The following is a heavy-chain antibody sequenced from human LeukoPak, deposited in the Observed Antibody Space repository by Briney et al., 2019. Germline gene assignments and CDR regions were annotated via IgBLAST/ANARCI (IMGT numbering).Heavy chain of an antibody. CDR1: GFTFSSYS. V-gene: IGHV3-21*01. CDR2: ISSSSSYI. CDR3: ARDLPGGECLDY. D-gene: IGHD3-16*01. J-gene: IGHJ4*02. Sequence: GPLRLSCAASGFTFSSYSMNWVRQAPGEGLEWVSSISSSSSYIYYADSVKGRFTISRDNAKNSLYLQMNSLRAEDTAVYYCARDLPGGECLDYWGQGTLVTVSS.